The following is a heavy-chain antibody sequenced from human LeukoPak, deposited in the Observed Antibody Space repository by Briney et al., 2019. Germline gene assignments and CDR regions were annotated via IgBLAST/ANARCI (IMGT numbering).Heavy chain of an antibody. CDR2: INHSGST. V-gene: IGHV4-34*01. CDR1: GGSFSGYY. CDR3: ARGEPWEYSSSWTRYFDL. J-gene: IGHJ2*01. D-gene: IGHD6-13*01. Sequence: PSETPSLTCAVYGGSFSGYYWSWIRQPPGKGLDWIGEINHSGSTNYNPSLKSRVTISVDTSKNQFSLKLSSVTAADTAVYYCARGEPWEYSSSWTRYFDLWGRGTLVTVSS.